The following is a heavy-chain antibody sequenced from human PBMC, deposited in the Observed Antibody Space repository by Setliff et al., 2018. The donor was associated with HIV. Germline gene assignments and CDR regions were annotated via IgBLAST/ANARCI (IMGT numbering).Heavy chain of an antibody. D-gene: IGHD5-12*01. Sequence: PSETLSLTCTVSGGSITGYYWSWIRQPPGKGLEWIGWIYYSGNTRYNPSLKSRVTISLDTSKNHFSLKLTSVTAADTAVYYCARAEMATIVAFDIWGQGTMVTVSS. CDR3: ARAEMATIVAFDI. V-gene: IGHV4-59*01. CDR2: IYYSGNT. CDR1: GGSITGYY. J-gene: IGHJ3*02.